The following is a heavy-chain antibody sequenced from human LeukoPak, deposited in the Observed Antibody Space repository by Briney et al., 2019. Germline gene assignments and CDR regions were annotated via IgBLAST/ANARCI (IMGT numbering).Heavy chain of an antibody. CDR3: ARLQGITPQPMTEGFDI. Sequence: GGSLRLSCAASGFSFSSSWMLWVRQTPGKGLVWLSRISPDGSSTSYAGSVKGRFTVSRDIARNTLSLPMNSLRAEDSAVYYCARLQGITPQPMTEGFDIWGQGTMVTVSS. CDR2: ISPDGSST. CDR1: GFSFSSSW. V-gene: IGHV3-74*01. D-gene: IGHD3-16*01. J-gene: IGHJ3*02.